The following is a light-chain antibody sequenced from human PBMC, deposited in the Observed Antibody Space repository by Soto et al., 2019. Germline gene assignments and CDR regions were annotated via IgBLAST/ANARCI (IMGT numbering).Light chain of an antibody. Sequence: EIVMTQSPATLSVSPGDGATLSCRASQRISTNLAWYQQKAGQAPRLLMYGASTRATGIPARFSGSGSGTEFTLTISSLQSEDFAVYYCQQYNNWPLTFGGGTKVDIK. CDR2: GAS. V-gene: IGKV3-15*01. J-gene: IGKJ4*01. CDR1: QRISTN. CDR3: QQYNNWPLT.